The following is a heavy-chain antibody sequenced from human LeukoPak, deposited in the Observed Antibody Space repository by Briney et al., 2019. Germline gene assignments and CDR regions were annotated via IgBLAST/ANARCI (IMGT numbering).Heavy chain of an antibody. J-gene: IGHJ4*02. CDR2: ISAYNGNT. CDR3: ARDYGALLPAAPDGY. Sequence: ASVKVSCKASGYTFTSYGISWVRQAPGQGLEWMGWISAYNGNTNYAQKLQGRVTMTTDTSTSTAYMELRSLRSDDTAVYYCARDYGALLPAAPDGYWGQGTLVTVSS. V-gene: IGHV1-18*01. D-gene: IGHD2-2*01. CDR1: GYTFTSYG.